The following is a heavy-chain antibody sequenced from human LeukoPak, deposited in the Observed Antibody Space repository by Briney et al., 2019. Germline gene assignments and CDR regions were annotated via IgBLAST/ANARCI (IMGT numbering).Heavy chain of an antibody. CDR3: AKEVDCPSDCLFFHS. J-gene: IGHJ4*02. D-gene: IGHD2-21*02. Sequence: QTGGSLRLSCAASGFSFADYTMHWVRQAPGKGLEWVSLINRRGHTFYADSVRGRFTISRDNNRNSVFLQMDSLRPEDTALYHCAKEVDCPSDCLFFHSWGQGTLVTVSS. V-gene: IGHV3-43*01. CDR2: INRRGHT. CDR1: GFSFADYT.